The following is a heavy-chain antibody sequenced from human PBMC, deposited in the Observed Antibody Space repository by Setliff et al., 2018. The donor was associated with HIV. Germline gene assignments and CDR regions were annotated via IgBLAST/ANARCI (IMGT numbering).Heavy chain of an antibody. CDR3: ARGRTQWPNYNYFDP. CDR2: IYQSGTT. D-gene: IGHD6-19*01. Sequence: SETLSLTCTVSGGPITTSTYYWGWIRQPPGKGLEYIGNIYQSGTTYYNSSLASRVTISVDTSKSQFSLKLSSLTAADTAVYYCARGRTQWPNYNYFDPWGLGTLVTVSS. V-gene: IGHV4-39*07. CDR1: GGPITTSTYY. J-gene: IGHJ5*02.